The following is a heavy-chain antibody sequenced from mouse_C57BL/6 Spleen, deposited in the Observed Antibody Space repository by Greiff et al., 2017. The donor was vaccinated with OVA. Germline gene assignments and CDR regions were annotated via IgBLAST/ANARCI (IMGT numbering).Heavy chain of an antibody. V-gene: IGHV1-15*01. J-gene: IGHJ4*01. CDR2: IDPETGGT. CDR1: GYTFTDYE. CDR3: TIIYYGNSYAMDY. Sequence: VQLQQSGAELVRPGASVTLSCKASGYTFTDYEMHWVKQTPVHGLEWIGAIDPETGGTAYNQKFKGKAILTADKSSSTAYMELRSLTSEDSSVYYCTIIYYGNSYAMDYWGQGTSVTVSS. D-gene: IGHD2-1*01.